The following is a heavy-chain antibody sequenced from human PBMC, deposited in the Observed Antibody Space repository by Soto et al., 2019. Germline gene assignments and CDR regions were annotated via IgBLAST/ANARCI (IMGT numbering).Heavy chain of an antibody. Sequence: EVQLVESGGGLVKPGGSLRLSCAASGFTFSNAWMSWVRQAPGKGLEWVGRIKSKTDGGTTDYAAPVKGRFTSSRDDSKNTLYLQMNSLKTEDTAVYYCTTDRAPGYSSGWFRYFDYWGQGTLVTVSS. CDR3: TTDRAPGYSSGWFRYFDY. J-gene: IGHJ4*02. D-gene: IGHD6-19*01. CDR2: IKSKTDGGTT. CDR1: GFTFSNAW. V-gene: IGHV3-15*01.